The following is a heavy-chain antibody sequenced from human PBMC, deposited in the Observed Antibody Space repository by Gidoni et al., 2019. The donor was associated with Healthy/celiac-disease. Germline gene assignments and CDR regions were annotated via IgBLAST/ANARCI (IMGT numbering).Heavy chain of an antibody. D-gene: IGHD3-22*01. CDR3: ARTYDSSGYYFCRFDP. Sequence: QVQLQQWGAGLLKPSETLSLTCAVYGGSFSGYYWSWIRQPPGKGLEWIGEINQSGSTNYNPSIKSRVTISVDTSKNQFSLKLSSVTAADTAVYYCARTYDSSGYYFCRFDPWGQGTLVTVSS. CDR2: INQSGST. CDR1: GGSFSGYY. J-gene: IGHJ5*02. V-gene: IGHV4-34*01.